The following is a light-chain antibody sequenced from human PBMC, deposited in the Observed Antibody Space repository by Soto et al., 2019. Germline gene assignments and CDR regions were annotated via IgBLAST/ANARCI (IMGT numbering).Light chain of an antibody. Sequence: QSVLNQPPSASGTPGQRVTISCSGSSSNIGSTTVNWYQQLPGTAPKLLIYSNNQRPSWVPDRFSGSKSGTSASLAISGLQSEDEADYYCAAWDDSLNGPNYVFGTWPQLNVL. CDR2: SNN. CDR1: SSNIGSTT. CDR3: AAWDDSLNGPNYV. V-gene: IGLV1-44*01. J-gene: IGLJ1*01.